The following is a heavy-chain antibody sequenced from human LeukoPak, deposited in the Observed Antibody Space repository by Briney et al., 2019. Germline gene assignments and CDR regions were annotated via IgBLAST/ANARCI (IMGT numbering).Heavy chain of an antibody. J-gene: IGHJ6*04. CDR2: MKPNSGNT. CDR1: GYTFTSYD. V-gene: IGHV1-8*01. CDR3: ARGGIVVVPADGRGGMVRTLPDV. D-gene: IGHD2-2*01. Sequence: ASVKVSCKASGYTFTSYDINWVRQATGHRLEWMGWMKPNSGNTGYAQKFQGRGTMTKNPSISTAYMELSNLRSEDTAVYYCARGGIVVVPADGRGGMVRTLPDVWGKGTTVTVSS.